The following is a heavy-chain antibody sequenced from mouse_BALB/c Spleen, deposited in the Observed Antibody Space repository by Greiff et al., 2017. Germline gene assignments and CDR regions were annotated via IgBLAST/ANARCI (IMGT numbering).Heavy chain of an antibody. Sequence: EVKLMESGGGLVQPGGSMKLSCVASGFTFSSYWMSWVRQSPEKGLEWVAEIRLKSDNYATHYAESVKGKFTISRDDSKSRLYLQMNSLRAEDTGIYYCTLYYYGSSSFAYWGQGTLVTVSA. CDR1: GFTFSSYW. CDR2: IRLKSDNYAT. J-gene: IGHJ3*01. V-gene: IGHV6-6*02. D-gene: IGHD1-1*01. CDR3: TLYYYGSSSFAY.